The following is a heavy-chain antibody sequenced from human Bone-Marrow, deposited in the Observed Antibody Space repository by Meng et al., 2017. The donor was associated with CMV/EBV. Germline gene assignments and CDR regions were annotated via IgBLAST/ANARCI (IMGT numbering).Heavy chain of an antibody. CDR1: GFTFSSYA. J-gene: IGHJ4*02. D-gene: IGHD1-1*01. V-gene: IGHV3-7*01. Sequence: GESLKISCAASGFTFSSYAMSWVRQAPGKGLEWVAEINEAGSEKYHVDSVKGRMSISRDNAKNLLYLQMNSLGAEDTAVYYCARNFAHLQHDQWGQGTLVTVSS. CDR3: ARNFAHLQHDQ. CDR2: INEAGSEK.